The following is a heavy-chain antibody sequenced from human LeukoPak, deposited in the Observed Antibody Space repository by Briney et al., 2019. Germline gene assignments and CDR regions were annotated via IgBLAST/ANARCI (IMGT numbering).Heavy chain of an antibody. D-gene: IGHD2/OR15-2a*01. Sequence: ASVKVSCKVSGYILTELSMHWVRQAPGQGLEWMGWINPNSGGTNYAQKFQGRVTMTRDTSISTAYMELSRLRSDDTAVYYCARSRIAPNFDYWGQGTLVTVSS. CDR1: GYILTELS. CDR2: INPNSGGT. CDR3: ARSRIAPNFDY. J-gene: IGHJ4*02. V-gene: IGHV1-2*02.